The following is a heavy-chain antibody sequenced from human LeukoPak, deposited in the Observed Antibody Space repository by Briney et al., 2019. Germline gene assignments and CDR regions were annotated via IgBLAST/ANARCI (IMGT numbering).Heavy chain of an antibody. CDR3: ARAYYYGSGSYAFDI. CDR2: IYYSGST. CDR1: GGSISSYY. J-gene: IGHJ3*02. V-gene: IGHV4-59*01. Sequence: SETLSLTCTVSGGSISSYYWSWIRQPPGKGLEWTGYIYYSGSTNYNPSLKSRVTISVDTSKNQFSLKLSSVTAADTAVYYCARAYYYGSGSYAFDIWGQGTMVTVSS. D-gene: IGHD3-10*01.